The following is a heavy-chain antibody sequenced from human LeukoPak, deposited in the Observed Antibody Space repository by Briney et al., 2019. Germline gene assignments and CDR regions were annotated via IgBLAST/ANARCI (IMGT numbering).Heavy chain of an antibody. V-gene: IGHV4-61*03. CDR3: VRLVGGDIDY. D-gene: IGHD5-12*01. CDR2: IYYIGTT. J-gene: IGHJ4*02. Sequence: SETLSLTCTVSAGSVSSGNYYWHWIRQPPGEGLEWIGFIYYIGTTNYNPSLKSRVTISVDTSKNHFSLKLTSVTPEDTAVYYCVRLVGGDIDYWGQGTLVTVSS. CDR1: AGSVSSGNYY.